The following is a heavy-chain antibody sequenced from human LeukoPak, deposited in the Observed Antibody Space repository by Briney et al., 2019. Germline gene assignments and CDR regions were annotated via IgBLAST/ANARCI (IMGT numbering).Heavy chain of an antibody. Sequence: GGSLRLSCAASGFTFSSYGMHWVRQAPGKGLEWVAVIWYDGSNKYYADSVKGRFTISRDNSKNTLYLQMNSLRAEDTAVYYCARTSSSWYLRAFDIWGQGTMVTVSS. V-gene: IGHV3-33*01. J-gene: IGHJ3*02. CDR1: GFTFSSYG. CDR3: ARTSSSWYLRAFDI. CDR2: IWYDGSNK. D-gene: IGHD6-13*01.